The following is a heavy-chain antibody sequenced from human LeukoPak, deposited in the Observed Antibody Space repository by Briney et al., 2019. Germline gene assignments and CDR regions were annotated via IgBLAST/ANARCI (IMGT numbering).Heavy chain of an antibody. V-gene: IGHV3-30-3*01. CDR3: AREWADYYDSSGSFDY. CDR1: GFTFSSYA. Sequence: GGSLRLSCAASGFTFSSYAMHWVRQAPGKGLEWVAVISYDGSNKYYADSVKGRFTISRDNSKNTLYLQMNSLRAEDTAVYYCAREWADYYDSSGSFDYWGQGTLVTVSS. CDR2: ISYDGSNK. J-gene: IGHJ4*02. D-gene: IGHD3-22*01.